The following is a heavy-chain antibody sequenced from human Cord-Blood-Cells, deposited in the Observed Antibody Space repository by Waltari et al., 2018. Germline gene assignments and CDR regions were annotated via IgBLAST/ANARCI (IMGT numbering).Heavy chain of an antibody. Sequence: EVQLVESGGGLVQPGGSLRLSCAASGFTFSSYAMRWCRQAPGKGMEWVSAISGSGGSTYYADSVKGRFTISRDNSKNTLYLQMNSLRAEDTAVYYCAKREANWGSRGHFDLWGRGTLVTVSS. CDR2: ISGSGGST. CDR1: GFTFSSYA. D-gene: IGHD7-27*01. J-gene: IGHJ2*01. V-gene: IGHV3-23*04. CDR3: AKREANWGSRGHFDL.